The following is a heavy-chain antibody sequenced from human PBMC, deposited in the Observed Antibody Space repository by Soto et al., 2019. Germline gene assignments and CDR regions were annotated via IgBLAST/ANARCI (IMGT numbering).Heavy chain of an antibody. Sequence: QVQLVQSGAEVKKPGSSVKVSCKASGGTFSSYAINWVRQAPGQGLEWMGGIIPIFGTANYAQKFQGRVMITADESTRTAYMELSSLRSEDTAVYYCARDMKGTAIYYGMDVWGQGTTVTVSS. D-gene: IGHD5-18*01. J-gene: IGHJ6*02. V-gene: IGHV1-69*01. CDR2: IIPIFGTA. CDR3: ARDMKGTAIYYGMDV. CDR1: GGTFSSYA.